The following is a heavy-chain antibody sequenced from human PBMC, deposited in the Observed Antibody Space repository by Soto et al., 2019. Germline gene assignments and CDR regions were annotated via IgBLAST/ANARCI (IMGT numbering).Heavy chain of an antibody. D-gene: IGHD2-8*01. Sequence: GGSLRLSCAASGFTFSSYAMSWVRHAPGEGLEWVSAISGCGGSTYYADSVKGRFTISRDNSTNTLYLQMNSLRAADPAVYYCAKDCATGVCYKGGDYWGQGTLVTVSS. V-gene: IGHV3-23*01. CDR2: ISGCGGST. CDR3: AKDCATGVCYKGGDY. J-gene: IGHJ4*02. CDR1: GFTFSSYA.